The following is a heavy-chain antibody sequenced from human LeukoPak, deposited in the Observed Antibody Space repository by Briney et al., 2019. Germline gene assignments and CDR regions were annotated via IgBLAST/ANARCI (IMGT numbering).Heavy chain of an antibody. Sequence: ASVKVSCKASGYTFTSYYMHWVRQAPGQGVEWMGIIHPSGGRPSSAQQFQGRLTLPRDTSTSPVYMELRSLRSEDTAVYYCARGGFYGDTLNWGQGTLVTVSS. CDR3: ARGGFYGDTLN. CDR2: IHPSGGRP. V-gene: IGHV1-46*01. CDR1: GYTFTSYY. J-gene: IGHJ4*02. D-gene: IGHD4-17*01.